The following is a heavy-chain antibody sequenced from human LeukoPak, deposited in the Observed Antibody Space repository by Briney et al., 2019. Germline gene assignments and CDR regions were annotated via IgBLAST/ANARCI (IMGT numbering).Heavy chain of an antibody. CDR3: ARARYYYDSSGYALDY. Sequence: SETLSLTCAVYGGSFSGYYWSWIRQPPGKGLEWIGEINHRGSTNYNPSLKSRVTISVDTSKNQFSLKLSSVTAADTAVYYCARARYYYDSSGYALDYWGQGTLVTVSS. CDR2: INHRGST. D-gene: IGHD3-22*01. V-gene: IGHV4-34*01. J-gene: IGHJ4*02. CDR1: GGSFSGYY.